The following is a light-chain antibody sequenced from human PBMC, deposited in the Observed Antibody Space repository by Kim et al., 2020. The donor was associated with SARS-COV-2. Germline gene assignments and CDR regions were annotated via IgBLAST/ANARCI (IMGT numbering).Light chain of an antibody. CDR1: KLGEKY. Sequence: VSPGQTASITCSGDKLGEKYACWYQQKPGRSPVLVIYQDSKRPSGIPERFSGSNSGNTVTLTISGTQAMDEADYYCQAWDSSTVVFGGGTQLTVL. CDR3: QAWDSSTVV. CDR2: QDS. V-gene: IGLV3-1*01. J-gene: IGLJ2*01.